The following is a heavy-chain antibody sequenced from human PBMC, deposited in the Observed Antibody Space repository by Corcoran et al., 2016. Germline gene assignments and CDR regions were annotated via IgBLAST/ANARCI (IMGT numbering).Heavy chain of an antibody. V-gene: IGHV5-51*01. CDR1: GYTFTSYW. CDR3: ARRSGHDYTGFYYNYFDY. Sequence: EVQLVQSGAEVKKPGESLKISCKGSGYTFTSYWIGWVRQMPGKGLEWMGIIYPGDSDTRYSPAFQGQVTISADKSINTAYLQWSSLKASDTAMYYWARRSGHDYTGFYYNYFDYWGQGTLVTVSS. J-gene: IGHJ4*02. CDR2: IYPGDSDT. D-gene: IGHD3-22*01.